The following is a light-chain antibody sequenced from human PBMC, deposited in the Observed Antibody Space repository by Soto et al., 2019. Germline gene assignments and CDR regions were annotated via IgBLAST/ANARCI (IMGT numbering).Light chain of an antibody. V-gene: IGKV3-15*01. CDR1: QSGGIN. CDR3: QQYDNWRRT. J-gene: IGKJ1*01. CDR2: GAS. Sequence: EIVMTQSPVTLSVSPGERATLSCRASQSGGINLDWYQQKPGQAPRLLIYGASTRATGIPARFSGSGSGTEFTLTISSLQSEDSAVYYCQQYDNWRRTFGQGTKVEIQ.